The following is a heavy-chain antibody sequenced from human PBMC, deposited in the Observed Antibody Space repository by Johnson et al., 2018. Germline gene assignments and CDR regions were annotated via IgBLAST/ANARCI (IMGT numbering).Heavy chain of an antibody. CDR3: AREYYYDSSGYYYNFQH. CDR2: ISSSSSYI. V-gene: IGHV3-21*01. Sequence: VQLVESGGGLVKPGGSLRLSCAASGFTFSSYSMNWVRQAPGKGLEWVSSISSSSSYIYYADSVKGRFTISRDNAKNSLYLQMNSLRAEDTAVYYCAREYYYDSSGYYYNFQHWGQGTLVTVSS. CDR1: GFTFSSYS. D-gene: IGHD3-22*01. J-gene: IGHJ1*01.